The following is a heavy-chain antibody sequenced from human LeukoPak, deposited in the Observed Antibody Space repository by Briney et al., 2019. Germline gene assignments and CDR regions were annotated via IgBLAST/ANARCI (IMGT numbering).Heavy chain of an antibody. CDR3: ARDRASDFSLDY. CDR1: GFTFSSYG. CDR2: ISYDGSNK. Sequence: GGSLRLSCAASGFTFSSYGMHWVRQAPGKGLEWVAVISYDGSNKYYADSVKGRFTISRDNSKNTLCLQMNSLRAEDTAVYYCARDRASDFSLDYWGQGTLVTVSS. D-gene: IGHD2-21*02. J-gene: IGHJ4*02. V-gene: IGHV3-30*03.